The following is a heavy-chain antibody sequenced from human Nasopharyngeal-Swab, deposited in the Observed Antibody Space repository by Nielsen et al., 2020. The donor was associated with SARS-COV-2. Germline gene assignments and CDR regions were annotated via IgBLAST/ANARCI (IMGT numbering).Heavy chain of an antibody. CDR2: MYRSGSS. D-gene: IGHD5-24*01. CDR1: GDSINNDQW. V-gene: IGHV4-4*01. Sequence: GSLRLSCAVSGDSINNDQWWTWVRQPPGKGLEWIGEMYRSGSSNFSPSLKSRAAISLDKTNNRFSLILKSVTAADTAVYFCVRGGNWYFDYWGQGTLVTVSS. CDR3: VRGGNWYFDY. J-gene: IGHJ4*02.